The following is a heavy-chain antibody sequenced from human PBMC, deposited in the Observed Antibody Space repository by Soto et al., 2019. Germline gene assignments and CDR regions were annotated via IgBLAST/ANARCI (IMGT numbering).Heavy chain of an antibody. Sequence: QVQLQESGPGLVKPSQTLSLTCTVSGGSISSGDYYWSWIRQPPGKGLEWIGYIYYSGSTYYNPSLKSRVTISVDTSKNQFSLKLSSVTAADTAVYYCARCGIQLWSSSCNWFDPWGQGTLVTVSS. V-gene: IGHV4-30-4*01. CDR1: GGSISSGDYY. D-gene: IGHD5-18*01. CDR3: ARCGIQLWSSSCNWFDP. J-gene: IGHJ5*02. CDR2: IYYSGST.